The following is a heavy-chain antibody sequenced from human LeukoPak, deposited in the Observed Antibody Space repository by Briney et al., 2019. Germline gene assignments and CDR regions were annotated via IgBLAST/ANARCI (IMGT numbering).Heavy chain of an antibody. Sequence: ASVKVSCKASGYTFTSYGISWVRQAPGQGLEWMGWISAYNGNTNYAQKLQGRVTMTTDTSTSTASVDLRSLRSDDTAVYYCARGKGYIAAAGRFDPWGQGTLVTVSS. CDR2: ISAYNGNT. CDR3: ARGKGYIAAAGRFDP. V-gene: IGHV1-18*01. CDR1: GYTFTSYG. J-gene: IGHJ5*02. D-gene: IGHD6-13*01.